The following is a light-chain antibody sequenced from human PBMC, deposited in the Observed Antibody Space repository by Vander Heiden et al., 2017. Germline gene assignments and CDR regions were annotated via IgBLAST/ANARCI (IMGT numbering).Light chain of an antibody. Sequence: QSALTQPPSASGSPGQPVILSCTGTSSDIGAYNSVSWYQQHPGKAPKLVIYDVTKRPSGVPDRFSASKSGNTASLTVSGLRAEDEADYYCSSYAGTNNWGVFGGGTKLTVL. CDR3: SSYAGTNNWGV. CDR2: DVT. V-gene: IGLV2-8*01. J-gene: IGLJ2*01. CDR1: SSDIGAYNS.